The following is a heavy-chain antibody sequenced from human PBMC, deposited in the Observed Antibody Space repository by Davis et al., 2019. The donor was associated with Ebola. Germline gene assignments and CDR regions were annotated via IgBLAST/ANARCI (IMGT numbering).Heavy chain of an antibody. V-gene: IGHV3-30*02. D-gene: IGHD5-18*01. J-gene: IGHJ4*02. CDR1: GFTFSSYG. CDR2: IQYDGSNK. Sequence: GESLKISCAASGFTFSSYGMHWVRQAPGKGLEWVAFIQYDGSNKYYADSVKGRFTISRDNSKNTLYLQINSLRAEDTAVCYCAKDEGYSYAPGYYWGQGTLVTVSS. CDR3: AKDEGYSYAPGYY.